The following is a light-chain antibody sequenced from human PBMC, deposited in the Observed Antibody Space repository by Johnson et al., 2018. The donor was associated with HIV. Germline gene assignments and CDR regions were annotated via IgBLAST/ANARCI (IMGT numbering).Light chain of an antibody. Sequence: QSVLTQPPSASGTPGQRVAISCSGSASNVGSNTVNWYQQLPGTAPKLLIYDNNKRPSGIPDRFSGSKSGPSATLGIPGLQTGDEADYYCGTWDSSLSAGVFGTGTKVTVL. V-gene: IGLV1-51*01. CDR3: GTWDSSLSAGV. CDR1: ASNVGSNT. J-gene: IGLJ1*01. CDR2: DNN.